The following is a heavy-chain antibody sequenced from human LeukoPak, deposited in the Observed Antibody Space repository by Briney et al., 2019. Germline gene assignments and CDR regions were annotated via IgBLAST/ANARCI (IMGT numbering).Heavy chain of an antibody. V-gene: IGHV5-51*01. Sequence: GESLKISCKVSGYSFTTQWIGWVRQMPGKGLEWMGIIHPVNSETRYRPSFEGQDTISADTSISTVFLQWNSLKSSDTAMYYCARRGSYYWFDYWGQGTLVTVSS. D-gene: IGHD1-26*01. J-gene: IGHJ5*01. CDR2: IHPVNSET. CDR1: GYSFTTQW. CDR3: ARRGSYYWFDY.